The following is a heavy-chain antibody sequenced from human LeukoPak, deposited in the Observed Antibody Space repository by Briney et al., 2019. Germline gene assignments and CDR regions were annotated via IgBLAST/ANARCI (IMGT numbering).Heavy chain of an antibody. CDR1: GFTFSSYS. V-gene: IGHV3-48*02. D-gene: IGHD3-22*01. CDR2: ISSSSSII. J-gene: IGHJ3*02. CDR3: ARDGDSSGYYAAFDI. Sequence: GGSLRLSCAAAGFTFSSYSMNWVRQAPGKGLEWLSYISSSSSIIYYADSVKGRFTISRDNAKSSLYLQMNSLRDEDTAVYYCARDGDSSGYYAAFDIWGQGTMVTVSS.